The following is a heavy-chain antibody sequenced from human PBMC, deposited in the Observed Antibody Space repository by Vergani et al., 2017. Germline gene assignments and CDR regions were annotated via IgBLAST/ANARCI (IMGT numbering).Heavy chain of an antibody. J-gene: IGHJ4*02. CDR3: ARGASNYDFWSGFDY. CDR1: GGSISSYY. CDR2: IYYSGST. D-gene: IGHD3-3*01. Sequence: QLQLQESGPGLVKPSETLSLTCTVSGGSISSYYWSWIRQPPGKGLEWIGYIYYSGSTYYNPSLKSRVTISVDTSKNQFSLKLSSVTAADTAVYYCARGASNYDFWSGFDYWGQGTLVTVSS. V-gene: IGHV4-59*06.